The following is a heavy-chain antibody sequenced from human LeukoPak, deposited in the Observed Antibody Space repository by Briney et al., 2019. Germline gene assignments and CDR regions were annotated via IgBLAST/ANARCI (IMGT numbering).Heavy chain of an antibody. J-gene: IGHJ5*02. V-gene: IGHV5-51*01. CDR2: IYPGDSAT. CDR3: ASHNNNWFDP. CDR1: GYSFTSSW. Sequence: GESLKISCKASGYSFTSSWIGGVRQMPGRVVEWMGIIYPGDSATSSNPSFHGHATITANNSISTAYLQWRSLKASDTAMYYCASHNNNWFDPWGQGTVVTVSS.